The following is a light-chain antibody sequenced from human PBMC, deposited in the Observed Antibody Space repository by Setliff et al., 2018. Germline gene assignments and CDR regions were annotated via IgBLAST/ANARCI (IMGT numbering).Light chain of an antibody. V-gene: IGLV1-44*01. CDR1: SSNIGGNT. Sequence: SALTQPPSTSGTPGQRVTISCSGSSSNIGGNTVNWYQQLPGTAPRLLIFSNNDRPSGVSNRLTGSKSGTSASLTISGLQSEDEGDYYCAAWDDSLTGSYVFGTGTKVTVL. CDR3: AAWDDSLTGSYV. J-gene: IGLJ1*01. CDR2: SNN.